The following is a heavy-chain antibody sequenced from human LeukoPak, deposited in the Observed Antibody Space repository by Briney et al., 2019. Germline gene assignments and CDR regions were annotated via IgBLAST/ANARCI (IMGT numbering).Heavy chain of an antibody. CDR3: TTSKVVAPEVEY. Sequence: GGSVRISCAASGVTFSNACMKWVRQDPGKGLEWVGRIKSKTDGGTTDYAAPVKGRFTISRDDSKNTLYLQMNSLKTEDTAVYYCTTSKVVAPEVEYWGQGTLVTVSS. J-gene: IGHJ4*02. CDR2: IKSKTDGGTT. D-gene: IGHD3-22*01. V-gene: IGHV3-15*07. CDR1: GVTFSNAC.